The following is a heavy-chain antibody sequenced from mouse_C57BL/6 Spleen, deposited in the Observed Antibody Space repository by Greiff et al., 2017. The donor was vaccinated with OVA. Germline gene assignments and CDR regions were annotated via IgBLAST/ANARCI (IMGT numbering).Heavy chain of an antibody. D-gene: IGHD2-4*01. V-gene: IGHV14-3*01. Sequence: VQLQQSVAELVRPGASVKLSCTASGFNIKNTYMHWVKQRPEQGLEWIGRIDPANGNTKYAPKFQGKATITADTSSNTAYLQLSSLTSEDTAIYYCASPFYYDHDDFDYWGQGTTLTVSS. CDR1: GFNIKNTY. CDR2: IDPANGNT. J-gene: IGHJ2*01. CDR3: ASPFYYDHDDFDY.